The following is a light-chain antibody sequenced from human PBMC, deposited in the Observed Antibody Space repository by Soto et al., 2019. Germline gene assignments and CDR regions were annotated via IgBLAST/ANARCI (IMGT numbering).Light chain of an antibody. V-gene: IGKV1-5*03. J-gene: IGKJ4*01. CDR2: MAT. CDR3: QQYNSLSSVS. CDR1: QSITNW. Sequence: DIQLTQSPSTLSASVGDRVTITCRASQSITNWLAWYQQKPGKAPKILIHMATTLKSGVPSRFSGSGSRTEFSLTITSQQRDDSATYYCQQYNSLSSVSFGGGTKVEI.